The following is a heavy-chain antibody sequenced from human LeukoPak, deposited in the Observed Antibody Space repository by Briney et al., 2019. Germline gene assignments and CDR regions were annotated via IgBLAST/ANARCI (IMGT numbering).Heavy chain of an antibody. J-gene: IGHJ4*02. CDR2: INPNSGDT. CDR3: ARVWNYNSRGFNY. Sequence: ASVKVSCKASGYSFTGYYLHWVRQAPGQGLEWMGWINPNSGDTTYAQNFQGRVTMTRDTSISTAYMELSRLIFGDTAVYYCARVWNYNSRGFNYWGRGTLVTVSS. D-gene: IGHD3-22*01. V-gene: IGHV1-2*02. CDR1: GYSFTGYY.